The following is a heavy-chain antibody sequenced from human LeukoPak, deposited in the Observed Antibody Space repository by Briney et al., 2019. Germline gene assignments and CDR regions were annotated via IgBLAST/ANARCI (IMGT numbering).Heavy chain of an antibody. J-gene: IGHJ4*02. CDR1: GGSLIGYY. Sequence: KPSETLSLTCTVSGGSLIGYYWSWIRQPPGKGPEWIGYIYHSGSTNYNPSLKSRVAILVDTSKNQFSLRLSSVTTADTAVYYCARVDYYGSGSYIKYYFDYWGQGTLVTVSS. CDR3: ARVDYYGSGSYIKYYFDY. V-gene: IGHV4-59*01. CDR2: IYHSGST. D-gene: IGHD3-10*01.